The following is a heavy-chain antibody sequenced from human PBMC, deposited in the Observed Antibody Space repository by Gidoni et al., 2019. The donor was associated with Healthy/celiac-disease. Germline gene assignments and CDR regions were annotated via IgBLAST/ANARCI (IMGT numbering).Heavy chain of an antibody. CDR3: ARWLDYDFWSGYYTTVWYFDL. Sequence: QVQLVQSGAEMKQPGASVKVSCKSSGYTFTSYDITWVRQATGQGLEWMGWMNPNSGNTGYAQKFQGRVTMTRNTSISTAYMELSSLRSEDTAVYYCARWLDYDFWSGYYTTVWYFDLWGRGTLVTVSS. CDR2: MNPNSGNT. V-gene: IGHV1-8*01. J-gene: IGHJ2*01. D-gene: IGHD3-3*01. CDR1: GYTFTSYD.